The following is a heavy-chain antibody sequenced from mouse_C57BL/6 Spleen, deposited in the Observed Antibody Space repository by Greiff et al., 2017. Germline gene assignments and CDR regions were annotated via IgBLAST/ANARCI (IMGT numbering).Heavy chain of an antibody. CDR2: IDPSDSET. CDR1: GYTFTSYW. Sequence: QVQLKQPGAELVRPGSSVKLSCKASGYTFTSYWMHWVKQRPIQGLEWIGNIDPSDSETHYNQKFKDKATLTVDKSSSTAYMQLSSLTSEDSAAYYCARWDYDYFDYWGQGTTLTVSS. J-gene: IGHJ2*01. D-gene: IGHD2-4*01. CDR3: ARWDYDYFDY. V-gene: IGHV1-52*01.